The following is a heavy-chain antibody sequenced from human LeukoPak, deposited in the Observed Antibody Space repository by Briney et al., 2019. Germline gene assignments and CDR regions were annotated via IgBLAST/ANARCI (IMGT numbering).Heavy chain of an antibody. J-gene: IGHJ6*03. V-gene: IGHV1-8*03. D-gene: IGHD3-3*01. Sequence: ASVKVSCKASGYTFTGYYMHWVRQATGQGLEWMGWMNPNSGNTGYAQKFQGRVTITRNTSISTAYMELSSLRSEDTAVYYCARGLFFRAYYDFWSGSTRRYYMDVWGKGTTVTVSS. CDR3: ARGLFFRAYYDFWSGSTRRYYMDV. CDR2: MNPNSGNT. CDR1: GYTFTGYY.